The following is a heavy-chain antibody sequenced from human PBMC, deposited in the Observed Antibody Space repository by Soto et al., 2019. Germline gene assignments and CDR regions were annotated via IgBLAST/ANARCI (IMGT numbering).Heavy chain of an antibody. Sequence: PSETLSLTCTVSGGSISSYYWSWIRQPPGKGLEWIGYISYSGSTNYNPSLKSRVTISVDTSTNQLSLKLSSVTASDTAVYYCAREAGSNYYYFYALDVWGQGTTVTVSS. V-gene: IGHV4-59*01. D-gene: IGHD4-4*01. CDR1: GGSISSYY. J-gene: IGHJ6*02. CDR3: AREAGSNYYYFYALDV. CDR2: ISYSGST.